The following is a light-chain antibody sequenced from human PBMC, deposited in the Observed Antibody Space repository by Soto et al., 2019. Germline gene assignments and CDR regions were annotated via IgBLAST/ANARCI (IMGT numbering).Light chain of an antibody. CDR2: GAS. Sequence: EIVLTQSPGTLSLSQGERATLSCRASQSVPNSYFAWYRQRPGQAPSLLIYGASSRATGPPVRFSGSGSGTDFTPTITRLEPEDFAVYYCQRYGASTTFGQGTKVDIK. CDR3: QRYGASTT. J-gene: IGKJ1*01. V-gene: IGKV3-20*01. CDR1: QSVPNSY.